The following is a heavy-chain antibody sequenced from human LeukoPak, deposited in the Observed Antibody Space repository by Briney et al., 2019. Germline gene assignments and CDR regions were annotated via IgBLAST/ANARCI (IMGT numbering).Heavy chain of an antibody. D-gene: IGHD6-13*01. V-gene: IGHV3-74*01. Sequence: PGASLRLSRAASGFTFSNYWMHWVRQAPGKWLVWVSRINSDGGSRNYADSVKGQLPISRDHAKNPLYLQMNSLRAEDPAVYYCASASSHRIAAGGDYWGQGTLVTVSS. CDR3: ASASSHRIAAGGDY. CDR1: GFTFSNYW. CDR2: INSDGGSR. J-gene: IGHJ4*02.